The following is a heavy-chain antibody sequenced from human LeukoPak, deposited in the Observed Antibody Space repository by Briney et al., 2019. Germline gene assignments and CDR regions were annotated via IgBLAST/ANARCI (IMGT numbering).Heavy chain of an antibody. D-gene: IGHD5-12*01. CDR3: ARGYSGYPRLNSYFDY. J-gene: IGHJ4*02. CDR2: ISSNGGST. V-gene: IGHV3-64*01. Sequence: RSGGSLRLSCAASGFTFGCYAMHWVRQAPGKGLEYVSAISSNGGSTYYANSVKGRFTISRDNSKNTLYLQMGSLRAEDMAVYYCARGYSGYPRLNSYFDYWGQGTLVTVSS. CDR1: GFTFGCYA.